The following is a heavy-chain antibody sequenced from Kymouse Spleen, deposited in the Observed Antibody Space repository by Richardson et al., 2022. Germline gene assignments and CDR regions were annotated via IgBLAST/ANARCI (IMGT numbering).Heavy chain of an antibody. Sequence: QVQLQQWGAGLLKPSETLSLTCAVYGGSFSGYYWSWIRQPPGKGLEWIGEINHSGSTNYNPSLKSRVTISVDTSKNQFSLKLSSVTAADTAVYYCARHGKLELRDAFDIWGQGTMVTVSS. D-gene: IGHD1-7*01. J-gene: IGHJ3*02. CDR2: INHSGST. V-gene: IGHV4-34*01. CDR1: GGSFSGYY. CDR3: ARHGKLELRDAFDI.